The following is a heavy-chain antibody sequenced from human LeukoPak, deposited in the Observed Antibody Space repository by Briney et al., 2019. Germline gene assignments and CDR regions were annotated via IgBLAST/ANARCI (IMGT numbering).Heavy chain of an antibody. CDR3: ATVAFGGVIVSAFDI. D-gene: IGHD3-16*02. Sequence: PGGSLRLSCAASGFTFSSYSMNWVRQAPGKGLEWVSYISSSSSTIYYADSVKGRFTISRDNAKNSLYLQMNSLRAEDTAVYYCATVAFGGVIVSAFDIWGQGTMVTVSS. V-gene: IGHV3-48*04. CDR1: GFTFSSYS. J-gene: IGHJ3*02. CDR2: ISSSSSTI.